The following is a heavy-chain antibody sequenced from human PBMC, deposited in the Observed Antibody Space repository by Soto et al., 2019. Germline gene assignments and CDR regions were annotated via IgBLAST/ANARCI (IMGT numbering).Heavy chain of an antibody. CDR3: ARDRGYCSGGSCYPDNWFDP. CDR1: GCTFSSYT. CDR2: IIPILGIA. D-gene: IGHD2-15*01. Sequence: QVQLVQSGAEVKKPGSSVKVSCKASGCTFSSYTISWVRQATGQGLEWLGRIIPILGIAHYAQKFQGRVTITADKSTSTAYMELSSLRSEDTAVYYCARDRGYCSGGSCYPDNWFDPWGQGTLVTVSS. J-gene: IGHJ5*02. V-gene: IGHV1-69*08.